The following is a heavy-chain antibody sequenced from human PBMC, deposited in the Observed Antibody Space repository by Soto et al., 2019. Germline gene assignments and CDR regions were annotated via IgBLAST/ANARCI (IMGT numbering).Heavy chain of an antibody. V-gene: IGHV3-23*01. D-gene: IGHD3-22*01. CDR1: GFTFSSYA. J-gene: IGHJ4*02. Sequence: GGSLRLSCAASGFTFSSYAMSWVRQAPGKGLEWVSAISGSGGSTYYADSVKGRFTISRDNSKNTLYLQMNSLRAEDTAVYYCAKDSFYYDSSGYYYWGQGTLVTVSS. CDR3: AKDSFYYDSSGYYY. CDR2: ISGSGGST.